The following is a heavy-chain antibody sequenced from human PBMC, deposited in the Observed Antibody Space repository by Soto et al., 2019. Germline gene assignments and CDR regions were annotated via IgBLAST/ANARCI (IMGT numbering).Heavy chain of an antibody. J-gene: IGHJ4*02. D-gene: IGHD2-15*01. Sequence: QVQLQESGPGLVKPSQTLSLTCTVSGGSISSGGYYWSWIRQHPGKGLEWIGYIYYSGSTYYNPSLKSRVTISVDTSKHQFSLKLSSVTAADTAVYYCARGSCSGGSCYRPWGQGTLVTVSS. CDR3: ARGSCSGGSCYRP. V-gene: IGHV4-31*03. CDR1: GGSISSGGYY. CDR2: IYYSGST.